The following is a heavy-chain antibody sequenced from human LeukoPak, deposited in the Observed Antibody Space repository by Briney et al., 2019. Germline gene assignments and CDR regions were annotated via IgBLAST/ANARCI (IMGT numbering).Heavy chain of an antibody. D-gene: IGHD2-8*01. V-gene: IGHV3-11*01. CDR1: GFTFNQHS. J-gene: IGHJ4*02. CDR2: ISRTGGAV. Sequence: GGSLRLSCAASGFTFNQHSMSWLRQAPGKGLEWLSYISRTGGAVHYADSVEGRFTISRDNARNSLSLQMNGLRADDTAVYFCARGSSLIGGFDYWGRGTLVTVSS. CDR3: ARGSSLIGGFDY.